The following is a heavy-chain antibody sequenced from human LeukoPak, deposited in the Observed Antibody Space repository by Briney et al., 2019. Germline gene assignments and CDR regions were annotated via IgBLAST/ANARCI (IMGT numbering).Heavy chain of an antibody. CDR1: GGTFSSYA. CDR3: ATVTYYYDSSGFPVP. D-gene: IGHD3-22*01. J-gene: IGHJ5*02. V-gene: IGHV1-69*06. CDR2: IIPIFGTA. Sequence: SVKVSCKASGGTFSSYAISWVRQAPGQGLEWMGGIIPIFGTANYAQKFQGRVTITADKSTSTAYMELSSLRSEDTAVYYCATVTYYYDSSGFPVPWGQGTLVTVSS.